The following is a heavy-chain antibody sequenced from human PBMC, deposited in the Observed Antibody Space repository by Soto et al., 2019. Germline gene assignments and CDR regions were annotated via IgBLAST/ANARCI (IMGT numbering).Heavy chain of an antibody. CDR3: AGYGDYEGGDF. D-gene: IGHD4-17*01. Sequence: QVQLQESGPGLVKPSQTLSLTCTVSGGSISSGGYYWSWIRQHPGKGLEWLGHIYYSGGTYYNPSLESRVTISVYMSKSQFSLRLRSLTAADTAVYYCAGYGDYEGGDFWSQGTTVIGSS. CDR1: GGSISSGGYY. V-gene: IGHV4-31*03. CDR2: IYYSGGT. J-gene: IGHJ3*01.